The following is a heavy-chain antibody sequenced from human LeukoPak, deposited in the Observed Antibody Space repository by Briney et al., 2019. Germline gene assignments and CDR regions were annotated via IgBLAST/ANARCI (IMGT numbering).Heavy chain of an antibody. CDR2: INPYSGGT. Sequence: ASVKVSCKASGYSFTAYHMHWVRQAPGQGLEWMGWINPYSGGTNCAQKFQGRVTMTRDTSISTAYMELSRLRSDDTAVYYCARAPNCGGDCYRDYFDYWGQGTLVTVSS. J-gene: IGHJ4*02. CDR3: ARAPNCGGDCYRDYFDY. CDR1: GYSFTAYH. D-gene: IGHD2-21*02. V-gene: IGHV1-2*02.